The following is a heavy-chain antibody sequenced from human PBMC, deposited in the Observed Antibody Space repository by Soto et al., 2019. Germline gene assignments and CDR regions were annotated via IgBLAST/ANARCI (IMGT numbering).Heavy chain of an antibody. J-gene: IGHJ5*02. CDR2: IYTTRSP. CDR1: GDSVSKYY. Sequence: QVQLQESGPGLVKPSETLSLTCTVSGDSVSKYYWNWIRQPAGKGLEWIGRIYTTRSPNYNPSLKSRVSMSVDTSNIQCSLTLNLTSVTAADTAVYYCARSPAYGDYANLDTWGQGTLVTVSS. D-gene: IGHD4-17*01. V-gene: IGHV4-4*07. CDR3: ARSPAYGDYANLDT.